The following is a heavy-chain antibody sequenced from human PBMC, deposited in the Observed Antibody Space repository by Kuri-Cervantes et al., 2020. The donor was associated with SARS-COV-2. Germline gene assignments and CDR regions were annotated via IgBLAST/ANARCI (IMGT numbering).Heavy chain of an antibody. J-gene: IGHJ6*03. CDR2: ISYDGSNK. CDR1: GFTFSSYA. Sequence: GESLKISCAASGFTFSSYAMHWVRQAPGKGLEWVAVISYDGSNKYYADSVKGRFTISRDNAKNSLYLQMNSLRAEDTAVYYCARGNYDSSGYYQRTYYYYYYTDVWGKGTTVTVSS. D-gene: IGHD3-22*01. CDR3: ARGNYDSSGYYQRTYYYYYYTDV. V-gene: IGHV3-30-3*01.